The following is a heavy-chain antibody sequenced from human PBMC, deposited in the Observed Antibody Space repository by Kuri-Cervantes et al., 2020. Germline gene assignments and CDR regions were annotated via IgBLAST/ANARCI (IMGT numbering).Heavy chain of an antibody. CDR2: ISSSSSYI. CDR3: AKAHRRKSFGEFDY. J-gene: IGHJ4*02. V-gene: IGHV3-21*01. Sequence: GESLKISCAASGFTFSSYSMNWVRQAPGKGLEWVSSISSSSSYIYYADSVKGRFTTSRDNAKNSLYLQMNSLRAEDTAVYYCAKAHRRKSFGEFDYWGQGTLVTVSS. D-gene: IGHD3-10*01. CDR1: GFTFSSYS.